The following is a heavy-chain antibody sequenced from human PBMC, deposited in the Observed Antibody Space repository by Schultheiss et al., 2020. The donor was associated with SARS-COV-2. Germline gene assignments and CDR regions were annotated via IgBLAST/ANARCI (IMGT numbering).Heavy chain of an antibody. CDR1: GYTFTSYD. Sequence: ASVKVSCKASGYTFTSYDINWVRQATGQGLEWMGWINPNSGGTNYAQKFQGRVTMTTDTSTSTAYMELRSLRSDDTAVYYCARGRRDYYDSSGPSYYYYMDVWGKGTTVTVSS. J-gene: IGHJ6*03. CDR2: INPNSGGT. V-gene: IGHV1-18*01. CDR3: ARGRRDYYDSSGPSYYYYMDV. D-gene: IGHD3-22*01.